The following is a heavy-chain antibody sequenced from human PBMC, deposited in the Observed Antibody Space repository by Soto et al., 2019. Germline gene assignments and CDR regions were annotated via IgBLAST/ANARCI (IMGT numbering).Heavy chain of an antibody. Sequence: GGSLRLSCAASGFTFSSYWMSWVRQAPGKVLEWVANIHQDGSEKYYVDSVKGRFTISRDNAKKSLFLQMSSLRAEDTAVYYCARELGGIIGAGFDYWGQGTLVTVSS. CDR2: IHQDGSEK. J-gene: IGHJ4*02. V-gene: IGHV3-7*01. CDR3: ARELGGIIGAGFDY. D-gene: IGHD6-13*01. CDR1: GFTFSSYW.